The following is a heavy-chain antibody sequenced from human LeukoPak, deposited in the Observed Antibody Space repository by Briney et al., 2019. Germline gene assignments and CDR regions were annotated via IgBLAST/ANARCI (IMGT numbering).Heavy chain of an antibody. CDR1: GFSFSNYW. V-gene: IGHV3-7*01. D-gene: IGHD3-10*01. J-gene: IGHJ4*02. Sequence: GGSLRLSCAASGFSFSNYWVTWARQAPGKGLEWVANTNQDGSQKNYLDSVRGRFTIFRDNAKSSLYLQMNSLRVDDTAVYFCLGSASYTHWGQGTLVTVSS. CDR3: LGSASYTH. CDR2: TNQDGSQK.